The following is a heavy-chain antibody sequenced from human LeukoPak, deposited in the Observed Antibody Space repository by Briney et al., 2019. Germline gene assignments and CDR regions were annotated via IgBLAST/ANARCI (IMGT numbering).Heavy chain of an antibody. CDR2: IIPIFGTA. CDR3: ARGEGSSHPSDWYFDL. Sequence: ASVKVSCKASGGTFSSYTISWVRQAPGQGLEWMGGIIPIFGTANYAQKFQGRVTITADKSTNTAYMELSSLRSEDTAVYYCARGEGSSHPSDWYFDLWGRGTLVTVSS. V-gene: IGHV1-69*06. D-gene: IGHD6-13*01. CDR1: GGTFSSYT. J-gene: IGHJ2*01.